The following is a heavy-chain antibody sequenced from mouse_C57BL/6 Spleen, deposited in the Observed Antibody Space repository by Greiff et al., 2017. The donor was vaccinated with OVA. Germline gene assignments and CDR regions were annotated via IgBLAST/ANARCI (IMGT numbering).Heavy chain of an antibody. CDR3: ARHGTTVVSSYYFDY. J-gene: IGHJ2*01. CDR2: ISSGGSYT. CDR1: GFTFSSYG. D-gene: IGHD1-1*01. V-gene: IGHV5-6*02. Sequence: DVKLVESGGDLVKPGGSLKLSCAASGFTFSSYGMSWVRQTPDKRLEWVATISSGGSYTYYPDSVKGRFTISRDNAKNTLYLQMSSLKSEDTAMYYCARHGTTVVSSYYFDYWGQGTTLTVSS.